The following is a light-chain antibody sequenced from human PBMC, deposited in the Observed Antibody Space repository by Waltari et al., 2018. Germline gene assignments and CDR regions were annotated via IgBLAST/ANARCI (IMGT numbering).Light chain of an antibody. CDR3: QVWDANTDPGV. CDR2: YDS. CDR1: DPESKS. Sequence: SYVLSQPPSASVAPGQTARLTCGVNDPESKSVHWYRQRRGQAPVLVSSYDSDRPSGIPERFSGSNSGNTATLTISRVEAGDEADYYCQVWDANTDPGVFGTGTEVTVL. V-gene: IGLV3-21*01. J-gene: IGLJ1*01.